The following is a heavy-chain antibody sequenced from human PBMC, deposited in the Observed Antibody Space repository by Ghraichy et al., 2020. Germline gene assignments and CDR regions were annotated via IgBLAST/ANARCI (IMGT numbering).Heavy chain of an antibody. CDR1: GYTFTSYD. J-gene: IGHJ4*02. CDR3: ARGAPYYYGSGRYFYYFDY. D-gene: IGHD3-10*01. CDR2: MNPNSGNT. V-gene: IGHV1-8*01. Sequence: SVKVSCKASGYTFTSYDINWVRQATGQGLEWMGWMNPNSGNTGYAQKFKGRVTMTRNTSISTAYMELSSLRSEDTAVYYCARGAPYYYGSGRYFYYFDYWGQGTLVTVSS.